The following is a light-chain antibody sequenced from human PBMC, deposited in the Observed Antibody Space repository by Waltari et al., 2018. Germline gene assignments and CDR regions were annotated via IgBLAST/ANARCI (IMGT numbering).Light chain of an antibody. V-gene: IGKV1-39*01. CDR3: QQSYTTPRT. CDR1: QVISTW. Sequence: DIQMTQSPSSLSASVGDRVTITCRASQVISTWVNWYQPQPGKSPELLIYGASHLQSGVPSTVSGGGSGTDFTLTIASLQPEDFGTYYCQQSYTTPRTFGPGTKVDI. CDR2: GAS. J-gene: IGKJ3*01.